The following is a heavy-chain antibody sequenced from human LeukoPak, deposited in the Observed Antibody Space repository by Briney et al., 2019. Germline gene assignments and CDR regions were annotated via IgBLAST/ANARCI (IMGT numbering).Heavy chain of an antibody. Sequence: RASETLSLTCTVSGGSINNYYWSWIWQPPGKGLEWIGYIFYSGSTNYNPSLKSRVTISVDTSKNQFSLKLSSLTAADTAVYYCARHRGSGYPYFDYWGQGTLVTVSS. CDR3: ARHRGSGYPYFDY. CDR1: GGSINNYY. J-gene: IGHJ4*02. CDR2: IFYSGST. D-gene: IGHD3-22*01. V-gene: IGHV4-59*01.